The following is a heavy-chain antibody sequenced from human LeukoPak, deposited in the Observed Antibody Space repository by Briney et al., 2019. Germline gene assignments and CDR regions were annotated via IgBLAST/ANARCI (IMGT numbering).Heavy chain of an antibody. J-gene: IGHJ5*02. CDR2: IRYDGSNK. D-gene: IGHD3-10*01. V-gene: IGHV3-30*02. Sequence: GGSLRLSCAASGFTFSSHGMHWVRQAPGKGLEWVAFIRYDGSNKYYADSVKGRFTISRDNSKNTLYLQMNSLRAEDTAVYYCAKDFLWFGLGVNWFDPWGQGTLVTVSS. CDR3: AKDFLWFGLGVNWFDP. CDR1: GFTFSSHG.